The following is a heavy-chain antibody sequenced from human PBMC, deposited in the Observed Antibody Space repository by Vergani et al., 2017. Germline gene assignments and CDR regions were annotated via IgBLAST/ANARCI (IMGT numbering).Heavy chain of an antibody. J-gene: IGHJ5*02. CDR3: ERGVAPFWSGYRNWFDP. D-gene: IGHD3-3*01. V-gene: IGHV4-34*01. CDR2: INHSGST. CDR1: GGSFSGYY. Sequence: QVQLQQWGAGLLKPSETLSLTCAVYGGSFSGYYWSWIRQPPGKGLEWIGEINHSGSTNYNPSLKSRVTISVDTSKNQFSLKLSSVTAADTAVYYCERGVAPFWSGYRNWFDPWGQGSLVTVSS.